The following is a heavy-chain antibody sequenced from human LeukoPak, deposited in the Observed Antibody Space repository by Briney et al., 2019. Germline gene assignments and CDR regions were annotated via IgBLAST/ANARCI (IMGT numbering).Heavy chain of an antibody. D-gene: IGHD5-12*01. CDR1: GFTFSSYS. Sequence: GGSLRLSCAASGFTFSSYSINWVRQAPGKGLEWVSFINNSSNTIYYADSVKGRFTISRDNAKNSLYLQMNSLRADDTAVYYCARDGSGYDYDFDFWGQGTLVTVSS. CDR3: ARDGSGYDYDFDF. CDR2: INNSSNTI. J-gene: IGHJ4*02. V-gene: IGHV3-48*01.